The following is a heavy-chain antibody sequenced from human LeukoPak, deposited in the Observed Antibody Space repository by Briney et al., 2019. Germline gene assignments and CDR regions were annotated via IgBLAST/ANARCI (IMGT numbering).Heavy chain of an antibody. J-gene: IGHJ6*03. CDR2: ISGSGGST. D-gene: IGHD3-3*01. CDR1: GFTFSSYA. V-gene: IGHV3-23*01. CDR3: ARESYDFWSGYYSNYYYYYMDV. Sequence: GGSLRLSCAASGFTFSSYAMSWVRQAPGKGLEWVSAISGSGGSTYYADSVKGRFTISRDNSKNTLYLQMNSLRAEDTAVYYCARESYDFWSGYYSNYYYYYMDVWGKGTTVTVSS.